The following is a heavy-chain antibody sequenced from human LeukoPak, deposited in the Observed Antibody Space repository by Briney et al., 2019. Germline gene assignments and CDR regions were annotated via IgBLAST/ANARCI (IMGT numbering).Heavy chain of an antibody. CDR1: GGSISSYY. Sequence: SETLSLTCTVSGGSISSYYWSWIRQPPGKGLEWIGEINHSGSTNYNPSLKSRVTISVDTSKNQFSLKLSSVTASDTAVYYCARAVKYYYDSSGYRNYYYYYYMDVWGKGTTVTVSS. J-gene: IGHJ6*03. CDR2: INHSGST. V-gene: IGHV4-34*01. CDR3: ARAVKYYYDSSGYRNYYYYYYMDV. D-gene: IGHD3-22*01.